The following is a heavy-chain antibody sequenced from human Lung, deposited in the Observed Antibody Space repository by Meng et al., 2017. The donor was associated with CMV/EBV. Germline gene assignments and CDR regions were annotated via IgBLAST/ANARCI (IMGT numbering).Heavy chain of an antibody. CDR1: GGSVRSSFYY. V-gene: IGHV4-61*01. J-gene: IGHJ6*01. CDR2: IYYSGST. Sequence: SETLSLTCTVSGGSVRSSFYYWSWIRQSPGKGLEWIGYIYYSGSTDYNTSLKSRVTMSIDTSKNQIPLKLSSVTAADTVVYYCARSPTGDYAMDVWGQRXTVTVSS. CDR3: ARSPTGDYAMDV. D-gene: IGHD4-17*01.